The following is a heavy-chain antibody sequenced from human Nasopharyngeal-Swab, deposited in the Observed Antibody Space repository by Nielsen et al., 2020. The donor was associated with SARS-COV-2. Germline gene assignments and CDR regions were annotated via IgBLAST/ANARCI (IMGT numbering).Heavy chain of an antibody. V-gene: IGHV3-33*01. J-gene: IGHJ6*02. CDR3: ARDGQYYGSGSYWGKIGYYGMDV. CDR1: GFTFSSYG. D-gene: IGHD3-10*01. CDR2: IWYDGSNK. Sequence: GGSLRLSCAASGFTFSSYGIHWVRQAPGKGLEWVAVIWYDGSNKYYGDSVKGRFTISRDNSKNTLYLQMNSLRAEDTAVYYCARDGQYYGSGSYWGKIGYYGMDVWGQGTTVTVSS.